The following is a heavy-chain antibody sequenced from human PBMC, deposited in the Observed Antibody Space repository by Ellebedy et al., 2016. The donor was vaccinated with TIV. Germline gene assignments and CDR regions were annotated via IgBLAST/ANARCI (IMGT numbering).Heavy chain of an antibody. CDR3: ARRGSYGDYAVQINNWFDR. J-gene: IGHJ5*02. CDR1: GFSFRSYW. CDR2: IYQDGTMK. V-gene: IGHV3-7*01. D-gene: IGHD4-17*01. Sequence: GESLKISCTASGFSFRSYWMAWVRQAPGKGLEWVANIYQDGTMKYSLDSVRGRFVISRDNAKNSLYLQMNSLRTEDTAVYYCARRGSYGDYAVQINNWFDRWGQGTLVSVSS.